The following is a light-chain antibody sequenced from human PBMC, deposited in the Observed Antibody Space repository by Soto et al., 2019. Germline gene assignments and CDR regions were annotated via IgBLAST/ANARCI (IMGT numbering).Light chain of an antibody. CDR3: HQRSDWSLT. CDR2: DAP. Sequence: EIVLTXXPXXXXLSPGERATXSCRAXQXISNFLAWYQQKPGQAPRLLIYDAPNRATGIPARFSGSGSGTDFTLTISSLEPEDFAIYYCHQRSDWSLTFGGGTEVEIK. CDR1: QXISNF. J-gene: IGKJ4*01. V-gene: IGKV3-11*01.